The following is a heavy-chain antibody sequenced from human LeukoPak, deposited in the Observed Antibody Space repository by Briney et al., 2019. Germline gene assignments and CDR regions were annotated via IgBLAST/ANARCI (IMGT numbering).Heavy chain of an antibody. Sequence: PGGSLRLSCAASGFTFSSYGMHRVRQAPGKGLEWVAFIRYDGSNKYYADSVKGRFTISRDNSKNTLYLQMNSLRAEDTAVYYCAKVGSGYCSGGSCSKYYYYYMDVWGKGTTVTISS. CDR2: IRYDGSNK. D-gene: IGHD2-15*01. CDR1: GFTFSSYG. CDR3: AKVGSGYCSGGSCSKYYYYYMDV. J-gene: IGHJ6*03. V-gene: IGHV3-30*02.